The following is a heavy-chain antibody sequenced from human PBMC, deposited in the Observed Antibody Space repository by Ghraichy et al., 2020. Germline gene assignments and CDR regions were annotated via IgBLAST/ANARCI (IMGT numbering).Heavy chain of an antibody. CDR1: GFTFSSYS. D-gene: IGHD6-6*01. CDR2: ISSSSSYI. J-gene: IGHJ5*02. V-gene: IGHV3-21*01. Sequence: GGSLRLSCAASGFTFSSYSMNWVRQAPGKGLEWVSSISSSSSYIYYADSVKGRFTISRDNAKNSLYLQMNNLRAEDTAVYYCAREGDSSSSRIATPTSGWFDPWGQGTLVTVSS. CDR3: AREGDSSSSRIATPTSGWFDP.